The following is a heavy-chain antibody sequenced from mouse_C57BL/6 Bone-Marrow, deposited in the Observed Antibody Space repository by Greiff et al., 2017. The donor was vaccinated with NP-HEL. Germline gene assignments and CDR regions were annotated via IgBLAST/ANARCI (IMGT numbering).Heavy chain of an antibody. J-gene: IGHJ1*03. V-gene: IGHV1-53*01. Sequence: VQLQQPGTELVKPGASVKLSCKASGYTFTSYWMHWVKQRPGQGLEWIGNINPSNGGTNYNEKFKSKATLTVDKSSSTAYMQLSSLTSEDSAVYYCARKGVITTAWYFDVWGTGTTVTVSS. CDR1: GYTFTSYW. D-gene: IGHD1-2*01. CDR2: INPSNGGT. CDR3: ARKGVITTAWYFDV.